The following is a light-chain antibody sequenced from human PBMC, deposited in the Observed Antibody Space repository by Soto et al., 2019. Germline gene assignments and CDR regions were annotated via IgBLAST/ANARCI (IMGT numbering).Light chain of an antibody. CDR3: EQTYSTPVT. Sequence: DIQMTQSPSSLSASVGDRVTVTCRTSQNIYNYLNWYQQKPGKAPKLLIYAASSVQSGVPLRFSGSGSGTDFTLTISSLQPEEFATYYCEQTYSTPVTFGQGTRLEVK. CDR1: QNIYNY. J-gene: IGKJ5*01. V-gene: IGKV1-39*01. CDR2: AAS.